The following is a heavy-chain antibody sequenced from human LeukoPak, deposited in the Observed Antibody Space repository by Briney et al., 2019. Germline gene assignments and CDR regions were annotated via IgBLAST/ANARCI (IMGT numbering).Heavy chain of an antibody. CDR1: GYTFTSYD. Sequence: ASVKVSCKASGYTFTSYDINWVRQATGQGLEWMGWMNPNSGNTGYAQKFQGRVTMTRNTSISTAYMELSSLRSEDTAVYYYARTRRTAARAVADYWGQGTLVTVSS. CDR2: MNPNSGNT. CDR3: ARTRRTAARAVADY. D-gene: IGHD6-19*01. V-gene: IGHV1-8*01. J-gene: IGHJ4*02.